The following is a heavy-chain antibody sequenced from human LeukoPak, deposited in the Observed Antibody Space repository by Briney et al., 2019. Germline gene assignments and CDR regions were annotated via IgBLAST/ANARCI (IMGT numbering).Heavy chain of an antibody. Sequence: PGGSLRLSCAASGFTFSSYSLNWVRQAPGKGLEWVSSISSSSSYIYYADSVKGRFTISRDNAKNSLYLQMNSLRAEDTAVYYCNVYAPLGSFDIWGQGTMVTVSS. CDR3: NVYAPLGSFDI. CDR2: ISSSSSYI. D-gene: IGHD2/OR15-2a*01. J-gene: IGHJ3*02. V-gene: IGHV3-21*01. CDR1: GFTFSSYS.